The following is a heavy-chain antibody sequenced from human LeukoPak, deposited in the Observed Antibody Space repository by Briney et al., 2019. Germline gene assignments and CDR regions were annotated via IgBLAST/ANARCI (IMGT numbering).Heavy chain of an antibody. CDR1: GGSISSGGYS. V-gene: IGHV4-30-2*01. Sequence: SETLSLTCAVSGGSISSGGYSWSWIRQPPGKGLEWIGYIYHSGSTYYNPSLKSRVTISVDRSKNQFSLKLSSVTAADTAVYYCARSSVAYGDYPDYWGQGALVTVSS. CDR3: ARSSVAYGDYPDY. CDR2: IYHSGST. D-gene: IGHD4-17*01. J-gene: IGHJ4*02.